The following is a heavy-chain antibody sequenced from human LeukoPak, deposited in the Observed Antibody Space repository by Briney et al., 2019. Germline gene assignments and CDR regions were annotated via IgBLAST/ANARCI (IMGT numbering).Heavy chain of an antibody. V-gene: IGHV3-66*01. D-gene: IGHD3-22*01. Sequence: GGSLRLSCATSGFTVSSNYMSWVRQAPGKGLEWVSVIYSGGSTYYADSVKGRFTISRDNSKNTLYLQMNSLRAEDTAVYYCAKVILYYDSSGSKRYYFDYWGQGTLVTVSS. J-gene: IGHJ4*02. CDR2: IYSGGST. CDR1: GFTVSSNY. CDR3: AKVILYYDSSGSKRYYFDY.